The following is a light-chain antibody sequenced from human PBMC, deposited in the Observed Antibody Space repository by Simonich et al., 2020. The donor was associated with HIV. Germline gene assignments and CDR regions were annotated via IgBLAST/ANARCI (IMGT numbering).Light chain of an antibody. Sequence: EIVMTQSPATLSVSPGERATLSCASQSVSSNLAWYQQKPGQAPRLLIYGASTRATGIPARFSGSVSGTEFTLTISSLQSEDFAVYYCQQYNNWWTFGQGTKVEIK. CDR1: QSVSSN. CDR3: QQYNNWWT. CDR2: GAS. J-gene: IGKJ1*01. V-gene: IGKV3-15*01.